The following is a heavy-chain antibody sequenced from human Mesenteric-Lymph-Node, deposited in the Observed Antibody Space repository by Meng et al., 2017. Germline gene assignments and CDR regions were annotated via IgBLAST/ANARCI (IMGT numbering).Heavy chain of an antibody. CDR3: TRDPPPSEQWLDQIRDV. V-gene: IGHV1-18*01. D-gene: IGHD6-19*01. CDR1: GYTFTSYG. J-gene: IGHJ6*02. Sequence: ASVKVSCKASGYTFTSYGISWVRQAPGQGLEWMGWISAYNGNTNYAQKLQGRVTITTDTSTSTAYMELKSLRSDDTAVYYCTRDPPPSEQWLDQIRDVWGQGTTVTVSS. CDR2: ISAYNGNT.